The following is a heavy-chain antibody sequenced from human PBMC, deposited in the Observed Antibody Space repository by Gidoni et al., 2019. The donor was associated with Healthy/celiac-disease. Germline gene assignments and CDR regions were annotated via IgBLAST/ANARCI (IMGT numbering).Heavy chain of an antibody. CDR2: IYSGGST. CDR3: ASNGPAALEYYFDY. Sequence: EVQLVESGGGLIQPGGSLRLSCAASGFTVSSNYMSWVRQAPGKGLEWVSVIYSGGSTYYADSVKGRFTISRDNSKNTLYLQMNSLRAEDTAVYYCASNGPAALEYYFDYWGQGTLVTVSS. V-gene: IGHV3-53*01. D-gene: IGHD2-2*01. CDR1: GFTVSSNY. J-gene: IGHJ4*02.